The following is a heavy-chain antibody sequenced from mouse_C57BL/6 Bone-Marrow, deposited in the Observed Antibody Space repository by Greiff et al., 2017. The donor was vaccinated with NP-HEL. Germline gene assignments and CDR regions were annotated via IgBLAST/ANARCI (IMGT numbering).Heavy chain of an antibody. CDR3: ARLYDGYYGFAY. CDR1: GFTFSSYT. V-gene: IGHV5-9*01. CDR2: ISGGGGNT. J-gene: IGHJ3*01. D-gene: IGHD2-3*01. Sequence: EVKVVESGGGLVKPGGSLKLSCAASGFTFSSYTMSWVRQTPEKRLEWVATISGGGGNTYYPDSVKGRFTISRDNAKNTLYLQMSSLRSEDTALYYCARLYDGYYGFAYWGQGTLVTVSA.